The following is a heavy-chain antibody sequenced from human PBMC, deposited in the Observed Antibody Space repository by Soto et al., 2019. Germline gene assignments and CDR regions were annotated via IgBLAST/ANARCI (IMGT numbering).Heavy chain of an antibody. CDR2: ISSRSSYI. Sequence: GGSLRLSCAASGFTFSSSAMNWVRQAPGKGLEWVSCISSRSSYIYYADSVKGRFTISRDNAKNSVYLQMNSLRAEDTAVYYCARDLVGLEEWKYMDVWGKGTTVTVSS. D-gene: IGHD3-3*01. CDR1: GFTFSSSA. V-gene: IGHV3-21*01. CDR3: ARDLVGLEEWKYMDV. J-gene: IGHJ6*03.